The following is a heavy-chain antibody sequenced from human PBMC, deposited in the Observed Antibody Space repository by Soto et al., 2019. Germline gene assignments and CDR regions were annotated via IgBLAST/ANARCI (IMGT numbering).Heavy chain of an antibody. J-gene: IGHJ6*02. CDR2: IIPLFGTP. Sequence: QVQLVQSGAEVKRPGSAVKVSCKASGGIFRTYYIYWLRQSPGQGLEWMGSIIPLFGTPNYAQKFQGRVIISADESTSTAYMEVTSLRSEDTAMYFCASRQGSNLDNYSNMDVWGQGTTVTVSS. V-gene: IGHV1-69*18. D-gene: IGHD4-4*01. CDR1: GGIFRTYY. CDR3: ASRQGSNLDNYSNMDV.